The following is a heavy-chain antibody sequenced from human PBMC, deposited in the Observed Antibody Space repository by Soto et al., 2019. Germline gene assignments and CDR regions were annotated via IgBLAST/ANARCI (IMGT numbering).Heavy chain of an antibody. CDR2: INSNGSST. J-gene: IGHJ4*02. CDR1: GFTCSSYT. Sequence: GGSLRLSCAASGFTCSSYTMTWVRQAPGKGLVWVSGINSNGSSTCYADSVKGRFTISRDNAKNTLYLQMNSLRAEDTAVYYCARGAPPYSSSSLIDYWGQGTLVTVSS. V-gene: IGHV3-74*01. D-gene: IGHD6-6*01. CDR3: ARGAPPYSSSSLIDY.